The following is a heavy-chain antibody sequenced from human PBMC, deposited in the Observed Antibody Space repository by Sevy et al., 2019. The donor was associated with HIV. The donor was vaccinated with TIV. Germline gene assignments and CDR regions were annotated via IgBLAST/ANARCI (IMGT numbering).Heavy chain of an antibody. V-gene: IGHV3-30*03. Sequence: GGSLRLSCIGSGFSFSYYGIHWVRQSPGKGLDWVALISHDGINEYYADSVKGGFTISRDNSKKTVYLEMNSLRNEDTAIYFCATAYSGSYSHSYLYALDVWGQGTTVTVSS. D-gene: IGHD1-26*01. CDR3: ATAYSGSYSHSYLYALDV. CDR1: GFSFSYYG. CDR2: ISHDGINE. J-gene: IGHJ6*02.